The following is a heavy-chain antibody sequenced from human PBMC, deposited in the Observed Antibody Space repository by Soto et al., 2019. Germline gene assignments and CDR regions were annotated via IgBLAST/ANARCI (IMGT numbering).Heavy chain of an antibody. J-gene: IGHJ4*02. Sequence: ASVKVSCKASGYTFTSYGISWVRQAPGQGLEWMGWISAYNGNTNYAQKLQGRVTMTTDTSTSTAYMELRSLRSDDTAVYYCARDPGYCSSTSCYGGVWYFDYWGQGTLVIVSS. CDR1: GYTFTSYG. V-gene: IGHV1-18*01. CDR3: ARDPGYCSSTSCYGGVWYFDY. D-gene: IGHD2-2*01. CDR2: ISAYNGNT.